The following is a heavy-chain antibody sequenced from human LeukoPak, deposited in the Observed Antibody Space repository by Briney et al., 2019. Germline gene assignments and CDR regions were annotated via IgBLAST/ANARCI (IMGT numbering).Heavy chain of an antibody. CDR3: ARGPSGYHNT. V-gene: IGHV3-30*02. J-gene: IGHJ4*01. CDR2: ILYVGINK. CDR1: GFTLSTYG. D-gene: IGHD5-12*01. Sequence: GGSLRHSRAASGFTLSTYGMHCVPHAPGRGLECVSFILYVGINKYYADSGKGRFTISRDNSKNTLYLQMNSLRAEDTAVYYWARGPSGYHNTGGQGTLVTVSS.